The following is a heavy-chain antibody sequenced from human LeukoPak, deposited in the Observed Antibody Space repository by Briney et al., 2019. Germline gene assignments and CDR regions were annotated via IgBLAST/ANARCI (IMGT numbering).Heavy chain of an antibody. V-gene: IGHV3-21*01. CDR1: GFTFSSYA. CDR3: ARVKSHHGAFDI. Sequence: PGGSLRLSCAASGFTFSSYAMSWVRQAPGKGLEWVSSISSSSSYIYYADSVKGRFTISRDNAKNSLYLQMNSLRAEDTAVCYCARVKSHHGAFDIWGQGTMVTVSS. J-gene: IGHJ3*02. CDR2: ISSSSSYI.